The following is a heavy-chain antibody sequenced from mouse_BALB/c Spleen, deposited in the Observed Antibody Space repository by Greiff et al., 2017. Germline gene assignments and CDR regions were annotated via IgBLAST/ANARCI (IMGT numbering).Heavy chain of an antibody. CDR1: GYSFTSYY. Sequence: VQLQQSGPELMKPGASVKISCKASGYSFTSYYMHWVKQSHGKSLEWIGYIDPFNGGTSYNQKFKGKATLTVDKSSSTAYMHLSSLTSEDSAVYYCAREGDRYYAMDYWGQGTSVTVSS. V-gene: IGHV1S135*01. CDR3: AREGDRYYAMDY. J-gene: IGHJ4*01. CDR2: IDPFNGGT. D-gene: IGHD2-14*01.